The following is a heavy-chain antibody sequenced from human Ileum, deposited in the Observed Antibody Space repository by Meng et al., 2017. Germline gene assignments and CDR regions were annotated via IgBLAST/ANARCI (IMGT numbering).Heavy chain of an antibody. Sequence: QVQLQELGPGLARPSETLSLTCTVSGDSVSSDNYYWSWIRQPPGKGLEWIGYVYYSGHTDCNPSLKSRLSISIDTSKNHFSLKLSSVTAADTAVYYCARTPLYSGSYYFDPWGQGALVTVSS. D-gene: IGHD1-26*01. CDR3: ARTPLYSGSYYFDP. V-gene: IGHV4-61*03. CDR1: GDSVSSDNYY. CDR2: VYYSGHT. J-gene: IGHJ4*02.